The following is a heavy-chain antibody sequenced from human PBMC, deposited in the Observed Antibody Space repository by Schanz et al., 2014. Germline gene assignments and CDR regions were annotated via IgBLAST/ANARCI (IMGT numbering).Heavy chain of an antibody. J-gene: IGHJ3*02. D-gene: IGHD4-17*01. V-gene: IGHV3-74*02. CDR1: GFTFSPYW. CDR3: ARKMKLGVYGGKGHDSLDI. CDR2: INSVGSNT. Sequence: EVKLLESGGTLVRPGGSLRLSCAASGFTFSPYWMHWVRQDPGKGLVWVARINSVGSNTDYADSVTGRFTISRDNAKNTLYLQMNALRAEDTAVYYCARKMKLGVYGGKGHDSLDIWGQGTMVTVSS.